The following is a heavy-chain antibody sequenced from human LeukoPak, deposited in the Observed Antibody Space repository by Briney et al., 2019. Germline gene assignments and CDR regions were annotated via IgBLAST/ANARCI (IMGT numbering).Heavy chain of an antibody. CDR1: GGTFSSYA. D-gene: IGHD6-25*01. J-gene: IGHJ4*02. CDR3: ARDGAPISGHDY. Sequence: SVKVSCKASGGTFSSYAISWVRQAPGQGLEWMGGIIPIFGTANYAQKFQGRVTITADKSTSTAYMELSSLRSEDTAVYYCARDGAPISGHDYWGQGTLVTVSS. CDR2: IIPIFGTA. V-gene: IGHV1-69*06.